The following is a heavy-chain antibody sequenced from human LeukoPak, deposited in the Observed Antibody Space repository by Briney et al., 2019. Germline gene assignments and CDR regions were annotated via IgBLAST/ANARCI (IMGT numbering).Heavy chain of an antibody. CDR3: ARDGYYGPGVFQH. CDR1: GGTFSSYA. D-gene: IGHD3-10*02. CDR2: IIPILGIA. Sequence: ASVKVSCKASGGTFSSYAISWVRQAPEQGLEWMGRIIPILGIANYAQKFQGRVTITADKSTSTAYMELSSLRSEDTAVYYCARDGYYGPGVFQHWGQGTLVTVSS. J-gene: IGHJ1*01. V-gene: IGHV1-69*04.